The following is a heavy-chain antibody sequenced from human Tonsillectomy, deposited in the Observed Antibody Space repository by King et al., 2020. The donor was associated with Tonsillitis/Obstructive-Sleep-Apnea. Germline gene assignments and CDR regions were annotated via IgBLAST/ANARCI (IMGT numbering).Heavy chain of an antibody. J-gene: IGHJ4*02. V-gene: IGHV3-15*01. CDR2: IKSKTDGGTT. CDR3: TTGKLPGYYFDY. Sequence: VQLVESGGGLVKPGGSLRLSFAASGFTFINAWMSGVRQAPGKGLEWCGRIKSKTDGGTTDYAAPVKGRITISRDDSKNTLYLQMNSLKTEDTAVYYCTTGKLPGYYFDYWGQGTLVTVSS. D-gene: IGHD1-26*01. CDR1: GFTFINAW.